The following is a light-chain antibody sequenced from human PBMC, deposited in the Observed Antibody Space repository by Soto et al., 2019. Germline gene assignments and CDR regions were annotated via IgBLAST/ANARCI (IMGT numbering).Light chain of an antibody. CDR3: QRYNSYWT. V-gene: IGKV1-5*03. Sequence: DIPMTQFPSPLSASVGERATINCRASQSISSRLAWYQQKPGKAPKLLIYKASSLESGVPSRCSGSGSGTEFTLTISRLQPDDVATYYCQRYNSYWTFGQGTKVDIK. CDR2: KAS. J-gene: IGKJ1*01. CDR1: QSISSR.